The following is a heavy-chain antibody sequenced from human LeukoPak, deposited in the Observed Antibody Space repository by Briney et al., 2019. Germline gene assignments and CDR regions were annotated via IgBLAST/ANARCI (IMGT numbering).Heavy chain of an antibody. J-gene: IGHJ5*02. Sequence: HGASVKVSCKASGYTFTSYDINWVRQATGQGLEWMGWMNPNSGNTGYAQKFQGRVTMTRNTSISTAYMELSSLRSEDTAVYYCARGFNDILTQRGGQPKNWFDPWGQGTLVTVSS. D-gene: IGHD3-9*01. CDR3: ARGFNDILTQRGGQPKNWFDP. CDR1: GYTFTSYD. CDR2: MNPNSGNT. V-gene: IGHV1-8*01.